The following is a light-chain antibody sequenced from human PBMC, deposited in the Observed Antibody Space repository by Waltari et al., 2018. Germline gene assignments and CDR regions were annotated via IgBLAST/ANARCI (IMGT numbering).Light chain of an antibody. J-gene: IGKJ2*01. CDR3: QQYNNWPPAT. CDR1: QSVSSD. V-gene: IGKV3-15*01. CDR2: GAS. Sequence: EIVMTQSPATLSVSPGESATLSCRASQSVSSDLAWYQQKPGQAPRLLIYGASTRATGVPARFSGSGSGTEFTLTISTMQSEDFALYYCQQYNNWPPATFGQGTKLEIK.